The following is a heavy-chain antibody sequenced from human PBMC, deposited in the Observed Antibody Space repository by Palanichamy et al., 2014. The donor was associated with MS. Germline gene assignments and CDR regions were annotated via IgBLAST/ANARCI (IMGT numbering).Heavy chain of an antibody. CDR2: INHSGST. CDR3: ARGRGAAAYWRGTHFDY. CDR1: WVLQWLL. Sequence: QVQLQQWGGRTVEAFGDPVPHLRCLWWVLQWLLLELDPPAPTGRGVEWIGEINHSGSTNYNPSLKSRVTISVDTSKNQFSLKLSSVTAADTAVYYCARGRGAAAYWRGTHFDYWGQGTLVTVSS. D-gene: IGHD6-13*01. V-gene: IGHV4-34*01. J-gene: IGHJ4*02.